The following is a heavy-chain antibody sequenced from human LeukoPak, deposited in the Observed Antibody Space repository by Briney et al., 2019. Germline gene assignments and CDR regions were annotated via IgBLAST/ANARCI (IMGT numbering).Heavy chain of an antibody. CDR3: ARQNSQWLLLRAPTFFDY. CDR2: IYYSGST. D-gene: IGHD3-22*01. J-gene: IGHJ4*02. V-gene: IGHV4-39*01. CDR1: GGSISSSSYY. Sequence: SETLSLTCTVSGGSISSSSYYWGWIRQPPGKGLVWIGSIYYSGSTYYNPSLKSRGTISVDTSKNQFSLKLSSVTAADTAVYYCARQNSQWLLLRAPTFFDYWGQGTLVTVSS.